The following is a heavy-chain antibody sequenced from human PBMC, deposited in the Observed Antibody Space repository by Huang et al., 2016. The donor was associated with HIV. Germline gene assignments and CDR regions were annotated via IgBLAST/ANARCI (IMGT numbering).Heavy chain of an antibody. CDR1: GYIFTTSW. D-gene: IGHD3-10*01. J-gene: IGHJ4*02. Sequence: EVELVQSGTEVKKPGESLKISCKGSGYIFTTSWIGWVDPMPGKGLEWMGIIYPGDSDTRYSPSFQGQVTMSVDKSINTAYLHGSSLKASDTAMYYCARLAGGTWSYYFDLWGQGALVTVSS. CDR2: IYPGDSDT. CDR3: ARLAGGTWSYYFDL. V-gene: IGHV5-51*07.